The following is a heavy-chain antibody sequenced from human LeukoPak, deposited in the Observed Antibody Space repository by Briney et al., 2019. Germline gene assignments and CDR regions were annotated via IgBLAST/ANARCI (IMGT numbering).Heavy chain of an antibody. V-gene: IGHV3-30*18. CDR2: ISYDGSNK. Sequence: GRSLRLSCAASGFTFSSYGMHWVRQAPGKGLEWVAVISYDGSNKYYADSVKGRFTISRDNSKNTLYLQMNSLRAEDTAVYYCAKDFFDRSGYSYGIDYWGQGTLVTVSS. CDR3: AKDFFDRSGYSYGIDY. J-gene: IGHJ4*02. CDR1: GFTFSSYG. D-gene: IGHD5-18*01.